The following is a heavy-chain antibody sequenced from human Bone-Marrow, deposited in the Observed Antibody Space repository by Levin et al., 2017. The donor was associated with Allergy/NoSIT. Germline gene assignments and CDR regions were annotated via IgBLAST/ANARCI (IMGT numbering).Heavy chain of an antibody. CDR1: GYSFTSYW. CDR3: ARHRARSYSSSLYYYYMDV. V-gene: IGHV5-51*01. Sequence: PGGSLRLSCKGSGYSFTSYWIGWVRQMPGKGLEWMGIIYPGDSDTRYSPSFQGQVTISADKSISTAYLQWSSLKASDTAMYYCARHRARSYSSSLYYYYMDVWGKGTTVTVSS. D-gene: IGHD6-13*01. J-gene: IGHJ6*03. CDR2: IYPGDSDT.